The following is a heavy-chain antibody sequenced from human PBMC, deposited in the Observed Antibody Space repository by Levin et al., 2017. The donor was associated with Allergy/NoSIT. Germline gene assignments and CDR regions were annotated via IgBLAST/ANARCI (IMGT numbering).Heavy chain of an antibody. CDR2: ISYDGSNK. Sequence: LSLTCAASGFTFSSSAMHWVRQAPGKGLEWVAVISYDGSNKYYADSVKGRFTISRDNSKNTLYLQMNSLRAEDTAVYYCARDPFGYWGQGTLVTVSS. V-gene: IGHV3-30-3*01. J-gene: IGHJ4*02. CDR3: ARDPFGY. CDR1: GFTFSSSA. D-gene: IGHD3-10*01.